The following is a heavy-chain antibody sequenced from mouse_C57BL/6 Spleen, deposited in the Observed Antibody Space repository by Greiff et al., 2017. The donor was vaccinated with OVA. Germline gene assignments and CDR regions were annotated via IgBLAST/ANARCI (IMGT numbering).Heavy chain of an antibody. V-gene: IGHV5-4*01. CDR3: AREDY. Sequence: DVKLVESGGGLVKPGGSLKLSCAASGFTFSSYAMSWVRQTPEKRLEWVATISDGGSYTYYPDNVKGRFTISRDNAKNHLYLQMSHLKSEDTAMYYCAREDYWGQGTTLTVSS. CDR1: GFTFSSYA. CDR2: ISDGGSYT. J-gene: IGHJ2*01.